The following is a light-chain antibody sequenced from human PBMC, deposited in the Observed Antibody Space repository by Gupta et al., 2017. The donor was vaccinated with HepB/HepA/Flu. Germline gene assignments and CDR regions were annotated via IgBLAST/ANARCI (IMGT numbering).Light chain of an antibody. CDR1: QSVLYSSNNKYL. Sequence: DILMTQPPDTLAVSLGERATINCKSSQSVLYSSNNKYLLAWYQQTPEHPPKLLIYWASTRESGVPDLFSGSGSGTDFTLTISMLHAEDVAVYYCQQYYSTPYTFGQGTKLEIK. CDR3: QQYYSTPYT. V-gene: IGKV4-1*01. CDR2: WAS. J-gene: IGKJ2*01.